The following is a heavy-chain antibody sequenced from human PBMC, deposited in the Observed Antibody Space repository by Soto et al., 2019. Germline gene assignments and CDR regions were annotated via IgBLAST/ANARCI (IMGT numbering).Heavy chain of an antibody. CDR2: ISGSGGST. V-gene: IGHV3-23*01. CDR1: GFTFSSYA. D-gene: IGHD2-2*01. CDR3: AKDPCVRGTNCSPHNWFDP. Sequence: PGGSLRLSCAASGFTFSSYAMSWVRQAPGKGLEWVSAISGSGGSTYYADSVKGRFTISRDNSKNTLYLQMNSLRAEDTAVYYCAKDPCVRGTNCSPHNWFDPWSQGTLVTVSS. J-gene: IGHJ5*02.